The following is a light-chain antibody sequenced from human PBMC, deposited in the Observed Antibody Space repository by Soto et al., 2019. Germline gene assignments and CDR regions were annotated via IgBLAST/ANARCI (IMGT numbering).Light chain of an antibody. Sequence: QSALTQPASGSGSPGQSITISCTGTGSDIGGYNYVSWYQQHPGKAPKLIIYDVSNRPSGVSNRFSGSKSGITASLTISGLQAEDEADYYCISYTSRPSHVFGTGTKLTVL. CDR2: DVS. V-gene: IGLV2-14*01. CDR1: GSDIGGYNY. CDR3: ISYTSRPSHV. J-gene: IGLJ1*01.